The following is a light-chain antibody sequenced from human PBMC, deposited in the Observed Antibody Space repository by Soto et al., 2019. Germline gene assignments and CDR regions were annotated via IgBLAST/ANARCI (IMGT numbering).Light chain of an antibody. CDR3: QQLNSYPLT. V-gene: IGKV1-9*01. J-gene: IGKJ5*01. Sequence: IQLTQSPSSLSASVGDTVTITCRASQGISSYLAWYQQKPGKAPKLLIYAASTLKSGVPSRFSGSGSGTDFTLTISSLQPEDFATYYCQQLNSYPLTFGQGTRLEIK. CDR2: AAS. CDR1: QGISSY.